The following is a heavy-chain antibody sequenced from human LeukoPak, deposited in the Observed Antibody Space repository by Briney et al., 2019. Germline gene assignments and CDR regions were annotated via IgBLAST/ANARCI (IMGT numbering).Heavy chain of an antibody. CDR2: ISYDGSNK. CDR3: AKAPLDCSCGSCYFAPDY. J-gene: IGHJ4*02. Sequence: GGSLRLSCAASGFTFSSYGMHWVRQAPGKGLEWVAVISYDGSNKYYADSVKGRFTISRDNSKNTLYLQMNSLRAEDTAVYYCAKAPLDCSCGSCYFAPDYWGQGTLVTVSS. D-gene: IGHD2-15*01. V-gene: IGHV3-30*18. CDR1: GFTFSSYG.